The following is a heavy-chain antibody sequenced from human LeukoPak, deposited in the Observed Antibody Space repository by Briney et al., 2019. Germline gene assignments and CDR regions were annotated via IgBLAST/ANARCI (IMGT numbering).Heavy chain of an antibody. V-gene: IGHV1-2*06. Sequence: ASVKVSCKASGYTFTGYYMHWVRQAPGQGLEWMGRINPNSGGTLFARRFQGRVTMTRDTSIGATYMELSRLTSDDTALYYCAAQCNDDFCYKRDYMDVWGKGTMVIVSS. CDR1: GYTFTGYY. CDR2: INPNSGGT. D-gene: IGHD2-2*02. J-gene: IGHJ6*03. CDR3: AAQCNDDFCYKRDYMDV.